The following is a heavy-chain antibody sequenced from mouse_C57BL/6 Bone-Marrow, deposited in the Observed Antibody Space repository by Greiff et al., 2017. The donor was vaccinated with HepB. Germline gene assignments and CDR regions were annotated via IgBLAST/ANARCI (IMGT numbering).Heavy chain of an antibody. D-gene: IGHD1-1*01. J-gene: IGHJ2*01. CDR1: GYTFTSYW. V-gene: IGHV1-74*01. CDR2: IHPSDSDT. CDR3: ASPYYYGSLYYFDY. Sequence: QVQLKQPGAELVKPGASVKVSCKASGYTFTSYWMHWVKQRPGQGLEWIGRIHPSDSDTNYNQKFKGKATLTVDKSSSTAYMQLSSLTSEDSAVYYCASPYYYGSLYYFDYWGQGTTLTVSS.